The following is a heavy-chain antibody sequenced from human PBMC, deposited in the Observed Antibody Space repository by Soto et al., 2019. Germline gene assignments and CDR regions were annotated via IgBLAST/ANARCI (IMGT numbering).Heavy chain of an antibody. CDR2: IWSDGSKE. CDR1: GFTFNTYG. D-gene: IGHD1-1*01. V-gene: IGHV3-33*01. Sequence: GGSLRLSCEASGFTFNTYGMHWVRQAPGKGLEWVAIIWSDGSKENYADSVKGRFTISRDNSKNTLYLQMNNLRAEDTALYYCARLGWGCRSDNCHDMDVWGKGTTVTVSS. CDR3: ARLGWGCRSDNCHDMDV. J-gene: IGHJ6*03.